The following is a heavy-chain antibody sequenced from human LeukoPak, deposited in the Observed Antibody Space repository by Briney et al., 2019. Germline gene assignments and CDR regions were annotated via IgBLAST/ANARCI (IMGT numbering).Heavy chain of an antibody. J-gene: IGHJ4*02. CDR2: INYSGNT. CDR1: RGSISISGYW. V-gene: IGHV4-39*01. D-gene: IGHD1-26*01. CDR3: TRHKQVVGSSEIDY. Sequence: PSEPLSLTRTVSRGSISISGYWGGWIRQTPGKGLEWIGIINYSGNTYYNPSLKSRVTMSVDTSKNQFSVKLSSVTAADTAMYYCTRHKQVVGSSEIDYWGQGMLVTVSS.